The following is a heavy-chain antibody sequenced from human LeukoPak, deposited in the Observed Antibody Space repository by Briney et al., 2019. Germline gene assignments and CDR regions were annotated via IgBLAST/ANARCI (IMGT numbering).Heavy chain of an antibody. V-gene: IGHV1-2*02. D-gene: IGHD6-13*01. CDR2: IDPNSGGT. CDR1: GYTFTGYY. J-gene: IGHJ4*02. Sequence: ASVKVSCKASGYTFTGYYMHWVRQAPGQGLEWMGWIDPNSGGTNYAQKSQGRVTMTRDTSISTAYMELSRLRSDDTAVYYCARDLRYLIAAAGQNYWGQGTLVTVSS. CDR3: ARDLRYLIAAAGQNY.